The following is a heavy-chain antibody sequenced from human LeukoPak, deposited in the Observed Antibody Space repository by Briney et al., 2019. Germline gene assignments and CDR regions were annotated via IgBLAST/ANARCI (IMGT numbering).Heavy chain of an antibody. CDR1: GFTVSSNY. J-gene: IGHJ4*02. Sequence: GSLRLSCAASGFTVSSNYMSWVRQPPGKGLEWIGSIHYSGSTFYNPSLKSRVTISVDTSKNQFSLKLSSVTAADTAVFYCARHVPYDSSGYQGDYWGQGTLVTVSS. V-gene: IGHV4-39*01. CDR3: ARHVPYDSSGYQGDY. D-gene: IGHD3-22*01. CDR2: IHYSGST.